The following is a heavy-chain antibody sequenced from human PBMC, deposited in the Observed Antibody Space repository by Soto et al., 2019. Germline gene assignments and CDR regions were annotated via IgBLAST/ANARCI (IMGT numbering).Heavy chain of an antibody. CDR2: IYYSGST. V-gene: IGHV4-59*01. CDR3: AREGRRNWFDP. CDR1: GGSISSYY. J-gene: IGHJ5*02. Sequence: SETLSLTCTVSGGSISSYYWSWIRQPPGKGLEWIGYIYYSGSTNYNPSLKSRVTISVDTSKNQFSLKLSSVTAADTAVYYCAREGRRNWFDPWGQGTLVTVSS.